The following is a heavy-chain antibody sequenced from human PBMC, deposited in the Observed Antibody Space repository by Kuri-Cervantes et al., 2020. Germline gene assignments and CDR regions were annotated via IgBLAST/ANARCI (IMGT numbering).Heavy chain of an antibody. J-gene: IGHJ6*02. Sequence: ETLSLTCAASGFTFSSYWMSWVRQAPGKGLEWVANIKQDGSEKYYVDSVKGRFTISRDNSKNTLYLQMNSLRAEDTAMYYCAKGTDNYYFAMDVWGQGTTVTVSS. V-gene: IGHV3-7*01. CDR2: IKQDGSEK. CDR3: AKGTDNYYFAMDV. CDR1: GFTFSSYW. D-gene: IGHD3-9*01.